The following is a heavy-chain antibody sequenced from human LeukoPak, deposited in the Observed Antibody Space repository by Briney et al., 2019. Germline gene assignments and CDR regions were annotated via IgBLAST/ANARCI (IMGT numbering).Heavy chain of an antibody. CDR3: ARVGEGSYYNIFDY. CDR2: IYNSGST. Sequence: SETLSLTCTASGGSISSYYWSWIRQPPGKGLEWIGYIYNSGSTKYNPSLKSRVTISVDTSKNQFSLKLSSVTAADTAVYYCARVGEGSYYNIFDYWGQGTLVTVSS. CDR1: GGSISSYY. J-gene: IGHJ4*02. D-gene: IGHD3-10*01. V-gene: IGHV4-59*01.